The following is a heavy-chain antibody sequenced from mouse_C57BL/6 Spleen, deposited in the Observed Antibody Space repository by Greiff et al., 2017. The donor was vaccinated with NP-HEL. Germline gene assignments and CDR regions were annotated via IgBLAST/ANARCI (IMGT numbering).Heavy chain of an antibody. V-gene: IGHV1-18*01. D-gene: IGHD2-1*01. CDR3: ARRGRNFRDYAMDY. CDR2: INPNNGGT. CDR1: GYTFTDYN. J-gene: IGHJ4*01. Sequence: EVKLVESGPELVKPGASVKIPCKASGYTFTDYNMDWVKQSHGKSLEWIGDINPNNGGTIYNQKFKGKATLTVDKSSSTAYMELRSLTSEDTAVYYCARRGRNFRDYAMDYWGQGTSVTVSS.